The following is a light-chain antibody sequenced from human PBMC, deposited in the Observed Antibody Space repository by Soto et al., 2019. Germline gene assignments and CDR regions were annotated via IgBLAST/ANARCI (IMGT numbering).Light chain of an antibody. Sequence: EIVMTQSPATLSVSPMERATLSCRASQSVSSNLAWYQQKPGQAPRLLIYGASTRATGIPARFSGSGSGTEFTLTISSLQSGDFAVYHCQQYNKWPRTFGQGTKVDI. CDR2: GAS. CDR1: QSVSSN. CDR3: QQYNKWPRT. V-gene: IGKV3-15*01. J-gene: IGKJ1*01.